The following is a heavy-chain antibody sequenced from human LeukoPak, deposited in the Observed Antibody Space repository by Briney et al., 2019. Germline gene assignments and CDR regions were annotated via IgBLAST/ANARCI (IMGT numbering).Heavy chain of an antibody. Sequence: SETLSLTCTVSGGSISSYYWNWIRQPPGKGLEWIGYIYYSGSTYYNPSLKSRVTISVDTSKNHFSLKLSSVTAADTAVYYCASAIAVADTLDAFDIWGQGTMVTVSS. CDR1: GGSISSYY. CDR2: IYYSGST. D-gene: IGHD6-19*01. V-gene: IGHV4-59*08. CDR3: ASAIAVADTLDAFDI. J-gene: IGHJ3*02.